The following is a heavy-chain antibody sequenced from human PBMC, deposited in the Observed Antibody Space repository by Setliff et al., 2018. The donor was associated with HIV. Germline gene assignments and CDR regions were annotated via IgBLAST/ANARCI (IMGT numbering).Heavy chain of an antibody. V-gene: IGHV1-8*02. J-gene: IGHJ4*02. CDR2: MSPINGNV. D-gene: IGHD6-13*01. Sequence: GASVKVSCKASGGTFSSYAINWVRQAPGQGLEWMGWMSPINGNVGYAPKFRGRVTMTRNTSIGTAYMELSSLTSEDTAVYYCARDYSSYWYYLDSWGQGSLVTVSS. CDR3: ARDYSSYWYYLDS. CDR1: GGTFSSYA.